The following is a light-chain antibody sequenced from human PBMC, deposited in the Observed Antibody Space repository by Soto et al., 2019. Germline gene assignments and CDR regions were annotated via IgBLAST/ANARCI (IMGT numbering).Light chain of an antibody. J-gene: IGLJ3*02. CDR1: SSNIGSNY. CDR3: EAWDDSLNGPV. CDR2: RND. V-gene: IGLV1-47*01. Sequence: QLVLTQPPSASGTPGQRVTISCSGSSSNIGSNYVYWYQQLPGTAPKLLIYRNDQRPSGVPDRFSGSKSGTSASLAISGLRSEDEADFYCEAWDDSLNGPVFGGGTKVTVL.